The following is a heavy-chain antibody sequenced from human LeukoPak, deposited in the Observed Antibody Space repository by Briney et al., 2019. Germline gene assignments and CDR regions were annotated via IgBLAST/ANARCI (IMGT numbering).Heavy chain of an antibody. CDR2: ISVSSGYT. CDR3: ARDRVIRAFDF. CDR1: GYMFTNYG. J-gene: IGHJ3*01. V-gene: IGHV1-18*01. Sequence: ASVKVSCKASGYMFTNYGISWVRQAPGQGLEWMGRISVSSGYTNYAQKVQGRVTMTTDTSTSTAYMELRSLRSDDAAVYYCARDRVIRAFDFWGQGTMVTVSS.